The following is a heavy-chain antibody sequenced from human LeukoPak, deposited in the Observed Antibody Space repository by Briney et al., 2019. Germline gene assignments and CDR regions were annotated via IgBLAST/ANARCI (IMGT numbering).Heavy chain of an antibody. CDR1: GFTFSNYW. CDR2: IQKDGSEK. CDR3: VRLWDSSGFFGY. Sequence: GGSLRLSCVASGFTFSNYWMSWVRQAPGKGLEWVTNIQKDGSEKHYVASVEGRFTISRDNAENSLFLQLNSLRVGDTAVYYCVRLWDSSGFFGYWGQGALVTVSS. V-gene: IGHV3-7*01. J-gene: IGHJ4*02. D-gene: IGHD3-22*01.